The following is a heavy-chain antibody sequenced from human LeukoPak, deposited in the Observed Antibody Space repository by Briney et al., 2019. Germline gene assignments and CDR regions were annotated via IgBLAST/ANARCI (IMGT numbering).Heavy chain of an antibody. CDR2: INPNSGGT. CDR1: GYTFTSYY. CDR3: ARSITMIVVVITPGTIDY. Sequence: GASVKVSCKASGYTFTSYYMHWVRQAPGQGLEWMGWINPNSGGTNYAQKFQGRVTMTRDTPISTAYMELSRLRSDDTAVYYCARSITMIVVVITPGTIDYWGQGTLVTVSS. D-gene: IGHD3-22*01. J-gene: IGHJ4*02. V-gene: IGHV1-2*02.